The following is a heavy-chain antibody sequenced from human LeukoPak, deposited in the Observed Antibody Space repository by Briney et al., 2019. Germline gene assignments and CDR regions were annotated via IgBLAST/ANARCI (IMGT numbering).Heavy chain of an antibody. V-gene: IGHV3-48*04. CDR3: ARTIQLYAFDI. CDR2: ISSSSSTI. CDR1: GFTFSSYW. J-gene: IGHJ3*02. Sequence: GGSLRLSCAASGFTFSSYWMSWVRQAPGKGLEWVSYISSSSSTIYYADSVKGRFTISRDNAKNSLYLQMNSLRAEDTAVYYCARTIQLYAFDIWGQGTMVTVSS. D-gene: IGHD5-18*01.